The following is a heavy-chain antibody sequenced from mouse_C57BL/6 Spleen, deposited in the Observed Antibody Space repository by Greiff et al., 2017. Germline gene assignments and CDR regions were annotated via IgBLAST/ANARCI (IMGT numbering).Heavy chain of an antibody. CDR2: INPSNGGT. CDR1: GYTFTSYW. Sequence: QVQLQQPGPELVKPGASVKLSCKASGYTFTSYWMHWVKQRPGQGLEWIGNINPSNGGTNYNEKFKSKATLTVDKSSSTAYMQLSSLTSEDSAVYYCARWRAQATEAMDYWGQGTSVTVSS. CDR3: ARWRAQATEAMDY. D-gene: IGHD3-2*02. J-gene: IGHJ4*01. V-gene: IGHV1-53*01.